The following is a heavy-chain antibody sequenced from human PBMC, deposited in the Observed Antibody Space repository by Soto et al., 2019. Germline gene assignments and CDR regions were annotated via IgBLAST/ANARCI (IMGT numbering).Heavy chain of an antibody. CDR2: IYYSGST. D-gene: IGHD4-17*01. V-gene: IGHV4-31*03. J-gene: IGHJ4*02. CDR3: ARSLPYGDYSFDY. CDR1: GGSISSGGYY. Sequence: QVQLQESGPGLVKPSQTLSLTCTVSGGSISSGGYYWSWIRQHPGKGLEWIGYIYYSGSTYYNPSHKSRVXXSXDXXKNQFSLKLSSVTAADTAVYYCARSLPYGDYSFDYWGQGTLVTVSS.